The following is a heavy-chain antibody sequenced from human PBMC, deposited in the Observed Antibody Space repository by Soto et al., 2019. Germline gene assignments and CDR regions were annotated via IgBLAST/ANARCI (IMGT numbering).Heavy chain of an antibody. D-gene: IGHD1-26*01. Sequence: VRLSESGGDLVQTGGSLRLSCAASGFSFSTSAMNWVRQAPGKGPEWISLISGSSDVAYYAESVTGRFTSSRDNSKNTLYLQMKRLRVEDMAIYYCAKYSGDFPVYNGLNVWGQGTTVIVSS. CDR3: AKYSGDFPVYNGLNV. CDR1: GFSFSTSA. V-gene: IGHV3-23*01. CDR2: ISGSSDVA. J-gene: IGHJ6*02.